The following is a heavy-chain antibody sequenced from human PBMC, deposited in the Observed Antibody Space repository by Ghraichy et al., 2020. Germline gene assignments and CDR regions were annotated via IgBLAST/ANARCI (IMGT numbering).Heavy chain of an antibody. CDR2: ISSSSSTI. Sequence: GESLNISCAASGFTFSSYSMNWVRQAPGKGLEWVSYISSSSSTIYYADSAKGRFTISRDNAKNSLYLQMNSLRAEDTAVYYCARDRGMTTVTTGWFDPWGQGTLVTVSS. V-gene: IGHV3-48*04. J-gene: IGHJ5*02. D-gene: IGHD4-17*01. CDR1: GFTFSSYS. CDR3: ARDRGMTTVTTGWFDP.